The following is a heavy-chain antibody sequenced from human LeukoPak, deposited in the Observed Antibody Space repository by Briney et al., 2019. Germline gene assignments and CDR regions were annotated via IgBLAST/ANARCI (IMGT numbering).Heavy chain of an antibody. CDR3: ARDPPRGSGSYHALVI. CDR2: YSGST. Sequence: SETLSLTCTVSGGSISTYYWSWLRQPPGKALEWIGYYSGSTYYNPSLKSRVTISVDTSKNQFSLKLSSVTAADTAVYYCARDPPRGSGSYHALVIWGQGTMVTVSS. V-gene: IGHV4-59*12. J-gene: IGHJ3*02. CDR1: GGSISTYY. D-gene: IGHD3-10*01.